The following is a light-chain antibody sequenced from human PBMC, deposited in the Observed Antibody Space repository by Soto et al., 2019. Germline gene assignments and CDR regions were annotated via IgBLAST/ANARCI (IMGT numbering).Light chain of an antibody. J-gene: IGKJ1*01. V-gene: IGKV3-20*01. CDR3: QQYGSSLWT. Sequence: EIVLTQSPGTLSLSPGERATLSCRASQSVSSSYFAWYQQKPGQAPRLLIYGASSRATGIPDRFSGSGSGIDFTLTIIRLEPADFAVYYCQQYGSSLWTFGQGTKVEIK. CDR1: QSVSSSY. CDR2: GAS.